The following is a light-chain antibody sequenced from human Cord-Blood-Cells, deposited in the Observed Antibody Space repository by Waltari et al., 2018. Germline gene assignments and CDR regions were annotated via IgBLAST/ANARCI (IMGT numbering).Light chain of an antibody. V-gene: IGKV3-15*01. CDR2: GAS. Sequence: EIVMTQSTDTLSVSRGERATIPCRVSQSGSSNLAWYQQKPGQAPRLLIYGASTRATGIPARFSGSGSGTEFTLTISSLQSEDFAVYYCQQYNNWPPWTFGQGTKVEIK. CDR3: QQYNNWPPWT. J-gene: IGKJ1*01. CDR1: QSGSSN.